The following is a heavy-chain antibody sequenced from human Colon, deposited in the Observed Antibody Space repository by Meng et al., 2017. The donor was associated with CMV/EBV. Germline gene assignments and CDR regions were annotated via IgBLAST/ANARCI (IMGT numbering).Heavy chain of an antibody. CDR2: IYSGGST. CDR1: GFTVSSTH. J-gene: IGHJ4*02. CDR3: ARGYSGTSS. D-gene: IGHD1-26*01. V-gene: IGHV3-66*01. Sequence: QVWVSGGDLVQPGGSLRRTCAASGFTVSSTHMSWVRQAPGKGLEWVSVIYSGGSTFYADSVKGRFTISRDNSKNTLYLQMNSLSAEDTVVYYCARGYSGTSSWGQGTLVTVSS.